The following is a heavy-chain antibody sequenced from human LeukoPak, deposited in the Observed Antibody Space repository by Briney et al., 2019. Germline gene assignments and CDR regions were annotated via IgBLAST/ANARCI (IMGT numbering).Heavy chain of an antibody. V-gene: IGHV3-23*01. CDR1: GFTFSNYA. Sequence: GGSLKLSCAASGFTFSNYAMSWVRQTPGKGLECVSVVTGSGGDTYYTGSVNGRFTISRDNSKNTLYLQMNSLRAEDTAVYYCARGTLEHCSGASCYPLDSWGQGTLVTVSS. D-gene: IGHD2-15*01. CDR2: VTGSGGDT. J-gene: IGHJ5*01. CDR3: ARGTLEHCSGASCYPLDS.